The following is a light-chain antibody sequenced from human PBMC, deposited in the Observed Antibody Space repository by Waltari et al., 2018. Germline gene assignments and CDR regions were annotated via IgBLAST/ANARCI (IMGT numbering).Light chain of an antibody. Sequence: QSALTQPRPASGSPGPSVTIPCTGTSTDVDSYKNVSWYQQHPGKAPKLIIYDVSMRPSGVPDRFSGSKSGNTASLTISGLQAEDEADYYYCSYAGSYTLVFGGGTKLTVL. CDR3: CSYAGSYTLV. J-gene: IGLJ2*01. CDR2: DVS. CDR1: STDVDSYKN. V-gene: IGLV2-11*01.